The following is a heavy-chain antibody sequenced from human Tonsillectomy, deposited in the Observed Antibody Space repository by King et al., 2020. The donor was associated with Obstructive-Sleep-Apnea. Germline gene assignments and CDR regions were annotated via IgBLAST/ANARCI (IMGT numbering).Heavy chain of an antibody. Sequence: LQLQESGPGLVKPSETLSLTCTVSGGSISSSSYYWGWIRQPPGKGLEWIGSIYYSGSTYYNPSLKSRVTISVDTSKNHFSLKLSSVTAADTAVYYCARRYCSGGSCYVGGWFDPWGQGTLVTVSS. CDR1: GGSISSSSYY. CDR2: IYYSGST. J-gene: IGHJ5*02. CDR3: ARRYCSGGSCYVGGWFDP. V-gene: IGHV4-39*02. D-gene: IGHD2-15*01.